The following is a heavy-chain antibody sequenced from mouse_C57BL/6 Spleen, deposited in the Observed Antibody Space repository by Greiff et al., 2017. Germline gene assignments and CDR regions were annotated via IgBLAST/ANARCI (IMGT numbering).Heavy chain of an antibody. CDR1: GYTFTSYW. D-gene: IGHD2-1*01. Sequence: QVHVKQPGAELVRPGTSVKLSCKASGYTFTSYWMHWVKQRPGQGLEWIGVIDPSDSYTNYNQKFKGKATLTVDTSSSTAYMQLSSLTSEDSAVYYCARRLVREYYFDYWGQGTTLTVSS. J-gene: IGHJ2*01. CDR3: ARRLVREYYFDY. V-gene: IGHV1-59*01. CDR2: IDPSDSYT.